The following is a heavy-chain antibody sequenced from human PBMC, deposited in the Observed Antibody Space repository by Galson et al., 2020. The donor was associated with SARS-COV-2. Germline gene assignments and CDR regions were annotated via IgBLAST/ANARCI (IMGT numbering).Heavy chain of an antibody. CDR1: GGSISSSSYY. CDR2: IYYSGST. V-gene: IGHV4-39*07. CDR3: ARDLRDIVVVPAAITNWFDP. J-gene: IGHJ5*02. Sequence: LSLTCTVSGGSISSSSYYWGWIRQPPGKGLEWIGSIYYSGSTYYNPSLKSRVTISVDTSKNQFSLKLSSVTAADTAVYYCARDLRDIVVVPAAITNWFDPWGQGTLVTVSS. D-gene: IGHD2-2*01.